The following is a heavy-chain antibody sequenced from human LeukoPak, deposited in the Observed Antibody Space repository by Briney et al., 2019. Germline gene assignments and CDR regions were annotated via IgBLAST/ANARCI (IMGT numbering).Heavy chain of an antibody. Sequence: GGSLRLSCAASRFTFSSYAMSWVRQAPGKGLEWVSAISGSGGSTYYADSVKGRFTISRDNSKSTLYLQMNSLRAEDTAVYYCAKGQTTRYYYYGMDVWGKGTTVTVSS. CDR3: AKGQTTRYYYYGMDV. V-gene: IGHV3-23*01. D-gene: IGHD4-17*01. J-gene: IGHJ6*04. CDR2: ISGSGGST. CDR1: RFTFSSYA.